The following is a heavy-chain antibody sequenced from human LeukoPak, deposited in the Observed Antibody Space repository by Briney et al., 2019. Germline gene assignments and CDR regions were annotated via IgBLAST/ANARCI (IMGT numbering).Heavy chain of an antibody. D-gene: IGHD3-10*01. CDR2: INGYGNTT. CDR3: VTRSIMLRGVTITLRDY. CDR1: GFPFMDHG. V-gene: IGHV3-74*01. J-gene: IGHJ4*02. Sequence: PGGPLDLSCEVSGFPFMDHGMHGIRQVPGKGLVWVSRINGYGNTTTYAGFVKGRFTISRDNAKNTPYLQMNSLRVEDTALYYCVTRSIMLRGVTITLRDYWGQGTLVTVSS.